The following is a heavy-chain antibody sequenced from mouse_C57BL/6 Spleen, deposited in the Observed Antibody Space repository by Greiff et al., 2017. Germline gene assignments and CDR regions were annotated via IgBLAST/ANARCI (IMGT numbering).Heavy chain of an antibody. J-gene: IGHJ3*01. CDR2: IYPGEGET. Sequence: VQLQQSGPELVKPGASVKISCKASGYAFSSSWRTGVRRRPGKGLGGIGRIYPGEGETNYNGKFKGKATLTADKSSSTAYMQLSSLTSEDSAVYFCAREGYYDGYPWFAYWGQGTLVTVSA. CDR1: GYAFSSSW. CDR3: AREGYYDGYPWFAY. D-gene: IGHD2-3*01. V-gene: IGHV1-82*01.